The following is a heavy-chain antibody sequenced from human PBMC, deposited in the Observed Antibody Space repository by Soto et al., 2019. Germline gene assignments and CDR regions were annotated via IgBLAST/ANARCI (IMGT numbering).Heavy chain of an antibody. V-gene: IGHV1-18*01. CDR1: GYTFTSYG. CDR2: VSPYNGNR. J-gene: IGHJ4*02. D-gene: IGHD4-17*01. CDR3: ARRYGDPSSAAGFDY. Sequence: QVQLVQSGAEVKKPGASVKVSCKASGYTFTSYGISWVRQAPGRGLEWVGWVSPYNGNRNYAQKVQGRVTMTTDTSTSTAYMELWSLKSDDTAAYYCARRYGDPSSAAGFDYWGQGTQVTVSS.